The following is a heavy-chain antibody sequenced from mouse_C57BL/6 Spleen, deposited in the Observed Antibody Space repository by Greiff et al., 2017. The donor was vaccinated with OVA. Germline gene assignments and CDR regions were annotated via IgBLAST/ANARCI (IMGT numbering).Heavy chain of an antibody. Sequence: VQLKESGPELVKPGDSVKISCKASGYSFTGYFMNWVMQSHGKSLEWIGRINPYNGDTFYNQKFKGKATLTVDKSSSTAHMELRSLTSEDSAVYYCARRADGSSLYAMDYWGQGTSVTVSS. J-gene: IGHJ4*01. CDR1: GYSFTGYF. CDR3: ARRADGSSLYAMDY. V-gene: IGHV1-20*01. D-gene: IGHD1-1*01. CDR2: INPYNGDT.